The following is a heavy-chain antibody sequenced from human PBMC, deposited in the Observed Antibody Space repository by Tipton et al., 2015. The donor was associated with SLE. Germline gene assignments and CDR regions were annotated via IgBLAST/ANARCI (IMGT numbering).Heavy chain of an antibody. CDR2: IWYGGSNK. D-gene: IGHD3-10*01. Sequence: SLRLSCAASGFTFSSYGMHWVRQAPGKGLEWVAVIWYGGSNKYYADSVKGRFTISRDNSKNTLYLQMNSLRAEDTAVYYCAKDPFVDYWGQGTLVTVSS. V-gene: IGHV3-33*06. CDR3: AKDPFVDY. CDR1: GFTFSSYG. J-gene: IGHJ4*02.